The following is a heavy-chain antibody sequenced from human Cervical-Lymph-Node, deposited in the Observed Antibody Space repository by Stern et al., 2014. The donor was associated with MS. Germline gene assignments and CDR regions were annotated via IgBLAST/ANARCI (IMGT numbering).Heavy chain of an antibody. CDR1: GFSLSTGGEG. CDR2: LYWDDDK. V-gene: IGHV2-5*02. D-gene: IGHD3-22*01. Sequence: QVTLKESGPTLVKPTQTLTLTCTFSGFSLSTGGEGVGWIRQPPGKALEWLALLYWDDDKRHSPSLKGRLTITKETSKNQAGPTRINMAPVDTATYSCVHVKYYYDSRSFAPGGQGTLVTVSS. CDR3: VHVKYYYDSRSFAP. J-gene: IGHJ5*02.